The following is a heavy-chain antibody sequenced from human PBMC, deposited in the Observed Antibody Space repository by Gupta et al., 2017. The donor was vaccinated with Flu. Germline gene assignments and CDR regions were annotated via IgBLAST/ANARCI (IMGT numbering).Heavy chain of an antibody. CDR3: VRDVLGYCSGGRCYTSWFFDR. CDR2: IKQDGSEK. V-gene: IGHV3-7*01. J-gene: IGHJ2*01. Sequence: EWVANIKQDGSEKFYVDSVKGRFTISRDNAKNSLYLQMNSLRAEDTAVYYCVRDVLGYCSGGRCYTSWFFDRWGRGTLVTVSS. D-gene: IGHD2-15*01.